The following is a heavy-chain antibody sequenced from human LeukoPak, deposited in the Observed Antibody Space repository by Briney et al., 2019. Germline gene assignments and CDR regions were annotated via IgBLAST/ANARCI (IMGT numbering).Heavy chain of an antibody. CDR2: VRSDGTTK. D-gene: IGHD1-26*01. CDR1: EFTFSSYG. CDR3: ARSGDSGSYYITDAFDI. J-gene: IGHJ3*02. Sequence: GGSLRLSCAATEFTFSSYGMHWVRQAPGKGLEWVAFVRSDGTTKYYADSVKGRFTISRDNSKNTMYLQMNSLRAEDTAVYYCARSGDSGSYYITDAFDIWGQGTMVTVSS. V-gene: IGHV3-30*02.